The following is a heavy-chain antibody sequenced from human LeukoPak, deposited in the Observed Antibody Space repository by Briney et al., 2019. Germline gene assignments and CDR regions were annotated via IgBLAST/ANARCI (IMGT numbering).Heavy chain of an antibody. J-gene: IGHJ3*02. CDR2: TKYRSRWYN. CDR3: ARNYGSGSSDAFDI. Sequence: SQTLSLTCAISGDSVSSNSAAWNWIRQSPSRGLEWLGRTKYRSRWYNDYAVSVKSRITINSGISKNQFSLQLNSVTPEDTAVHYCARNYGSGSSDAFDIWGQGTMVTVSS. D-gene: IGHD3-10*01. V-gene: IGHV6-1*01. CDR1: GDSVSSNSAA.